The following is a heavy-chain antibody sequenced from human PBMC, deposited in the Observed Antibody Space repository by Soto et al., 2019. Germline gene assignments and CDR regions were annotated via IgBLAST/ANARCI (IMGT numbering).Heavy chain of an antibody. CDR2: IYYSGST. CDR3: ARMLPKYCSSTSCSVGFFDH. D-gene: IGHD2-2*01. CDR1: GGSISSGGYY. V-gene: IGHV4-31*03. Sequence: SETLSLTCTVSGGSISSGGYYWSWIRQHPGKGLEWIGYIYYSGSTYYNPSLKSRVTISVDTSKNQFSLKLSSVTAADTAVYYCARMLPKYCSSTSCSVGFFDHWGPATLVTVS. J-gene: IGHJ4*02.